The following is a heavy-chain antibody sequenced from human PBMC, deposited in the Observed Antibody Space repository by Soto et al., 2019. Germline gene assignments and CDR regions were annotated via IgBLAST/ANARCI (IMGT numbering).Heavy chain of an antibody. CDR2: IYHDGSS. Sequence: QVQLHESGPGLVKPSGTLSLTCAVSGGSINTGDSITNGHWWGWVRQPPGKGLEWIGEIYHDGSSKYNTSLKRRVTMSVDKSKNQFSLNLRSVTAADTAIYYCASTFHRSGVGYFHFGMDVWGQGTTVTVAS. V-gene: IGHV4-39*07. CDR1: GGSINTGDSITNGHW. D-gene: IGHD3-3*01. J-gene: IGHJ6*02. CDR3: ASTFHRSGVGYFHFGMDV.